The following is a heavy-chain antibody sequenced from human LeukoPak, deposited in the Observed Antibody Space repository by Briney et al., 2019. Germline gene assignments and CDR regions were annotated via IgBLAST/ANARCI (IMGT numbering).Heavy chain of an antibody. Sequence: SETLSLTCTVSGGSISSSSYYWGWIRQPPGKGLEWIGSIYYSGSTYYNPSLKSRVTISVDTSKNHFSLKVKSVTAADTAVYYCGTQRDRYQPFAYWGQGTLVTVSS. V-gene: IGHV4-39*02. CDR2: IYYSGST. D-gene: IGHD2-2*01. J-gene: IGHJ4*02. CDR3: GTQRDRYQPFAY. CDR1: GGSISSSSYY.